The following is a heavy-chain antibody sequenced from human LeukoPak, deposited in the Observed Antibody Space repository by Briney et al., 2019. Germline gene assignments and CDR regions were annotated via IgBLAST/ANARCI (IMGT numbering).Heavy chain of an antibody. CDR3: ARDLGYYFDC. J-gene: IGHJ4*02. V-gene: IGHV3-53*04. D-gene: IGHD3-16*01. Sequence: PGGPLRLSCAASGFTVSSKYMTWVRQAPGKGLEWVSLIYDDGSTYYADSVRGRFTISRHNSKNTLYLQMNSLRAEDTAVYYCARDLGYYFDCWGQGTLVTVSS. CDR2: IYDDGST. CDR1: GFTVSSKY.